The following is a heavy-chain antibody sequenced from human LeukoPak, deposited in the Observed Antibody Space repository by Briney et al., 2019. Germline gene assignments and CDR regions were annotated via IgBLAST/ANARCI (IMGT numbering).Heavy chain of an antibody. CDR1: GYTFTSYG. CDR2: ISAYNGNT. J-gene: IGHJ4*02. Sequence: GASVKVSCKASGYTFTSYGISWVRQAPGQGLEWMGWISAYNGNTNYAQKLQGRVTMTTDTSTSTAYMELRSLRSDDTAVYYCARVHYYDSSGYFDYWGQGTLVTVSS. D-gene: IGHD3-22*01. V-gene: IGHV1-18*01. CDR3: ARVHYYDSSGYFDY.